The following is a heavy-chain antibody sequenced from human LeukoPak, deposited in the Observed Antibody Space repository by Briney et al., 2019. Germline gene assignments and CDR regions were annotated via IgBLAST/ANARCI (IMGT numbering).Heavy chain of an antibody. CDR1: GYTFTSYG. V-gene: IGHV1-18*04. J-gene: IGHJ4*02. CDR2: ISAYNGNT. Sequence: ASVKVSCKASGYTFTSYGTSWVRQAPGQGLEWMGWISAYNGNTNYAQKLQGRVTMTTDTSTSTAYMELRSLRSDDTAVYYCALGVLWFGDSSADYWGQGTLVTVSS. CDR3: ALGVLWFGDSSADY. D-gene: IGHD3-10*01.